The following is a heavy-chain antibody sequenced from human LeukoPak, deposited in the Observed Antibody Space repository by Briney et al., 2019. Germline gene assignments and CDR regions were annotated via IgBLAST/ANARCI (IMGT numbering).Heavy chain of an antibody. CDR1: AISFSTYA. CDR2: IHGSGGGT. D-gene: IGHD4-17*01. Sequence: GGSLRLSCTASAISFSTYAMTWLRQAPGEGLEWVSSIHGSGGGTNYADSVKGRFTISRDNSKKTLFLQMNRLRVDDTAVYYCAKDPNGDYLGAFDSWGQGTMVTVS. CDR3: AKDPNGDYLGAFDS. J-gene: IGHJ3*02. V-gene: IGHV3-23*01.